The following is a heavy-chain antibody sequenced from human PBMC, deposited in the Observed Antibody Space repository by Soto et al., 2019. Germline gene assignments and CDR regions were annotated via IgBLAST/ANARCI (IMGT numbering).Heavy chain of an antibody. Sequence: VQLVESGGGVVQPGRSLRLSCAASGFTFSDYAMHWVRQAPGKGLEWVAVVSHDGRNTHYADSVKGRFTISRDSSKNTVALEMTSLRAEDTAVYYGAKGGRQWLVTADFNYWGQGALVTVSS. CDR1: GFTFSDYA. CDR3: AKGGRQWLVTADFNY. J-gene: IGHJ4*02. D-gene: IGHD6-19*01. V-gene: IGHV3-30*18. CDR2: VSHDGRNT.